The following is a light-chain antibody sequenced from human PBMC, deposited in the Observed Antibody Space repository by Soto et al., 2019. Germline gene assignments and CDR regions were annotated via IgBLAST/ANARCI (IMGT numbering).Light chain of an antibody. Sequence: QSALTQPPSASGTPGQRVTISCSGSSSSIGSNTVNWYQQLPGTAPKLLISSDNQRPSGVPDRFSGSKSGTSASLAISGLQSEDESDYYCAAWDDSLNGVVFGGGTKLTVL. J-gene: IGLJ2*01. CDR3: AAWDDSLNGVV. CDR1: SSSIGSNT. CDR2: SDN. V-gene: IGLV1-44*01.